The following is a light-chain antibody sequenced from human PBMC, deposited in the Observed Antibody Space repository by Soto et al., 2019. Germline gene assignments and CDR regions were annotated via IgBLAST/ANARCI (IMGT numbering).Light chain of an antibody. CDR3: HQYGSSPWT. CDR2: GAS. CDR1: QSVSSY. Sequence: EIVLTQSPGTLSLSPGERATLSCRASQSVSSYLAWYQQKPGQAPRLLISGASSRATGIPDRFSGSGSGTDFTLTISRLEPEDFAVYYCHQYGSSPWTFGQGTEVDIK. J-gene: IGKJ1*01. V-gene: IGKV3-20*01.